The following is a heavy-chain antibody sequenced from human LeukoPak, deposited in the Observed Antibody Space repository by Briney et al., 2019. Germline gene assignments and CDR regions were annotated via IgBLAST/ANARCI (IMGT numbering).Heavy chain of an antibody. V-gene: IGHV4-38-2*02. Sequence: SETLSLTCTVSGYFISTSYYWGRIRQPPGKGLEWIGTISHTGTTYYNPSLKSRVTMSLDTSKNQFSLKVNSVTAADTAFYYCARLPGSSAADYWGQGTLVTVSS. CDR2: ISHTGTT. CDR1: GYFISTSYY. CDR3: ARLPGSSAADY. J-gene: IGHJ4*02. D-gene: IGHD1-26*01.